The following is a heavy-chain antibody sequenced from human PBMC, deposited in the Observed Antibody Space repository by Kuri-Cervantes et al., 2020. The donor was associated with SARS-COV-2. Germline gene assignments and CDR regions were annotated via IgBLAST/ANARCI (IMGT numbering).Heavy chain of an antibody. CDR1: GFTFNTYR. CDR3: ARFLLAIEQQLGHFDY. D-gene: IGHD6-13*01. V-gene: IGHV3-30*03. J-gene: IGHJ4*02. CDR2: ISFDENDK. Sequence: GESLKISCAASGFTFNTYRMHWVRQAPGKGLEWVSVISFDENDKDYADSVQGRFTISRDNSKNTLYLQMNSLRAEDTAVYYCARFLLAIEQQLGHFDYWGQGTLVTVSS.